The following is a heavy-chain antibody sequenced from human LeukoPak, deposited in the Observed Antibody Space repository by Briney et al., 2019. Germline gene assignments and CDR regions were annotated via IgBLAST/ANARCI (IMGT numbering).Heavy chain of an antibody. CDR2: LSGSGNRT. CDR3: AKWGPYDSSGSDDY. Sequence: GGSLRLSCAASGFTFSSYAMSWVRQAPGKGLEWVSSLSGSGNRTYYADSVKGRFTVSRDNSKNTLYLHMNSLRAEDTAVYYCAKWGPYDSSGSDDYWGQGTLVTVSS. V-gene: IGHV3-23*01. D-gene: IGHD3-22*01. J-gene: IGHJ4*02. CDR1: GFTFSSYA.